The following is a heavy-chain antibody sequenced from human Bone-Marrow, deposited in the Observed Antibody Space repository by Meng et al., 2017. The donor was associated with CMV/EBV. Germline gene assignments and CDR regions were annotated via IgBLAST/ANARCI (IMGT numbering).Heavy chain of an antibody. CDR3: AKDLTGYFDY. CDR1: GFTFSSYG. CDR2: IRYDGSKK. V-gene: IGHV3-30*02. Sequence: GESLKISCAASGFTFSSYGMHWVRQAPGKGLEWVAFIRYDGSKKYYADSVKGRFTISRDNSKNTLYLQMNSLRAEDTAVYYCAKDLTGYFDYWGQGTLVTFSS. J-gene: IGHJ4*02. D-gene: IGHD1-14*01.